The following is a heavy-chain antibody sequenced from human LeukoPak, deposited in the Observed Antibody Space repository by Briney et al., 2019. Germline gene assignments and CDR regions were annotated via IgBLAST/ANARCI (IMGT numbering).Heavy chain of an antibody. CDR2: ISRSTISI. CDR3: ARNWGSGYFDY. J-gene: IGHJ4*02. V-gene: IGHV3-48*02. Sequence: GGSLRLSCAASGFTFSAYRMDWVRQAPGKGLEWVSHISRSTISIYYTDSVKGRFTISRDNAKNSLYLQMNSMRDEDTAVYYCARNWGSGYFDYWGQRPLVTVSS. CDR1: GFTFSAYR. D-gene: IGHD7-27*01.